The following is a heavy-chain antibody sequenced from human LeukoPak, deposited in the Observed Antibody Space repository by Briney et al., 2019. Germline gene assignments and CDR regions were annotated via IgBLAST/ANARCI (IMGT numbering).Heavy chain of an antibody. Sequence: ASVNVSCTASGYTFTSYYMHWVRQAPGQGLEWMGIINPSGGSTSYAQKFQGRVTMTRDTSTSTAYMELSRLRSDDTAVYYCARVLGGWFDYWGQGTLVTVSS. CDR1: GYTFTSYY. CDR2: INPSGGST. V-gene: IGHV1-46*01. J-gene: IGHJ4*02. D-gene: IGHD6-19*01. CDR3: ARVLGGWFDY.